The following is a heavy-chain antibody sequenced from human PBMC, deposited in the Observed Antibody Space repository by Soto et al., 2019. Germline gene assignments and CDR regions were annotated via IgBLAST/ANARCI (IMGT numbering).Heavy chain of an antibody. Sequence: HPGGSLRLSCAASGFTFSSYSMNWVRQAPGKGLEWVAVIWYDGSNKYYADSVKGRFTISRDNSKNTLYLQMNSLRAEDTAVYYCARAVPLVVVAATNYFDYWGQGTLVTVSS. CDR3: ARAVPLVVVAATNYFDY. J-gene: IGHJ4*02. V-gene: IGHV3-33*08. CDR2: IWYDGSNK. D-gene: IGHD2-15*01. CDR1: GFTFSSYS.